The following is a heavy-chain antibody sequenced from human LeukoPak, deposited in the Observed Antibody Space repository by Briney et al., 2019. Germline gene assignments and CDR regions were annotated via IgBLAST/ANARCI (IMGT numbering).Heavy chain of an antibody. J-gene: IGHJ4*02. CDR3: ARDRQQLVRGDYFDC. CDR1: GGSISSYY. V-gene: IGHV4-59*12. CDR2: IYHSGST. D-gene: IGHD6-13*01. Sequence: SETLSLTCTVSGGSISSYYWSWIRQPPGKGLEWIGSIYHSGSTYYNPSLKSRVTISVDTSKNQFSLKLSSVTAADTAVYYCARDRQQLVRGDYFDCWGQGTLVTVSS.